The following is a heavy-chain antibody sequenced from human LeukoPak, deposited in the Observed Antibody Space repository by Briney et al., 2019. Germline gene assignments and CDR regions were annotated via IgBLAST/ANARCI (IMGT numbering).Heavy chain of an antibody. Sequence: PGGSLRLSCAASGFTFSSYGMHWVRQAPGKGLEWVAFIRYDGSNKYYADSVKGRFTISRDNSKNTLYLQMNSLRSDDTAVYYCARDLEATGDLACQDAFDIWGQGTMVTVSS. V-gene: IGHV3-30*02. J-gene: IGHJ3*02. CDR2: IRYDGSNK. CDR1: GFTFSSYG. CDR3: ARDLEATGDLACQDAFDI. D-gene: IGHD7-27*01.